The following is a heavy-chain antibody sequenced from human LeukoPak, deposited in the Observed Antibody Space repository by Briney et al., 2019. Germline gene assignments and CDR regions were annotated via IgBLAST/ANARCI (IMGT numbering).Heavy chain of an antibody. CDR2: ISSSSSHT. J-gene: IGHJ3*01. V-gene: IGHV3-11*05. Sequence: PGGSLRLSCAVSGFTFSDFYMNWIRQAPGKGLEWISFISSSSSHTNYADSVRGRFSISRDNAKNSLSLQMNNLRDEDTAVYYCARDDRFDGSGHYTAFDVWGQGTMVTVSS. D-gene: IGHD3-22*01. CDR3: ARDDRFDGSGHYTAFDV. CDR1: GFTFSDFY.